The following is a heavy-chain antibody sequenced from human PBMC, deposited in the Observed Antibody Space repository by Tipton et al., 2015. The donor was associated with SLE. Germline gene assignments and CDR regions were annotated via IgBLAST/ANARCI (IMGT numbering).Heavy chain of an antibody. D-gene: IGHD6-19*01. V-gene: IGHV4-34*01. J-gene: IGHJ4*02. CDR1: GGSFSGYY. Sequence: TLSLTCAVYGGSFSGYYWSWIRQPPGKGLEWIGEINHSGSTNCNPSLKSRVTISVDTSKKQFSLKLSSVTAADTAVYYCASVGSGWTGDYWGQGTLVTVSS. CDR2: INHSGST. CDR3: ASVGSGWTGDY.